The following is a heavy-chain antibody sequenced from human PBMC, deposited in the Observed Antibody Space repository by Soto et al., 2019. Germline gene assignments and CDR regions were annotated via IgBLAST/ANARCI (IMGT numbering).Heavy chain of an antibody. D-gene: IGHD6-13*01. J-gene: IGHJ5*02. CDR1: VFTFSSYV. CDR2: ISGSGGST. V-gene: IGHV3-23*01. Sequence: EVQLFEAGGVLVQPGRSLRLSCAPSVFTFSSYVMSWVRQAPGKGLEWVSAISGSGGSTYYADSVKVRFTISRDNSKNTLYLQMNSLRAEDTAVYYCAKEYSSSWYTGFNNWFDPWGQGNLVTGSS. CDR3: AKEYSSSWYTGFNNWFDP.